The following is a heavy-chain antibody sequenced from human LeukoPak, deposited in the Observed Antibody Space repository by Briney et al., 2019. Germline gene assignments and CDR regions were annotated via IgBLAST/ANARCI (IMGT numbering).Heavy chain of an antibody. CDR2: INHSGST. CDR1: GGSFSDYY. CDR3: ARRVGGYDSGGTYYCYMDV. Sequence: SETLSLTCAVYGGSFSDYYWSWIRQPPGRGLEWIGEINHSGSTNYNPSLKSRVTTSVVRSKNQFSLKLSSVTAADAAVYYCARRVGGYDSGGTYYCYMDVWGKGTTVAVSS. J-gene: IGHJ6*03. V-gene: IGHV4-34*01. D-gene: IGHD5-12*01.